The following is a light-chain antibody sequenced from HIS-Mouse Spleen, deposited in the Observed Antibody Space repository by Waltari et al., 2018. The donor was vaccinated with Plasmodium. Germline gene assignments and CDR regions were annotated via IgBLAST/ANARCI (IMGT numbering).Light chain of an antibody. Sequence: QPVLTQPPSSSASPGESARLTCTLPIYINVGSYNIYWYQQKQGSPPRYLLYYYSDSDKGQGSGVPSRFSGSKDASANTGILLISGLQSEDEADYYCMIWPSNASGVFGGGTKLTVL. CDR3: MIWPSNASGV. V-gene: IGLV5-37*01. CDR1: IYINVGSYN. J-gene: IGLJ3*02. CDR2: YYSDSDK.